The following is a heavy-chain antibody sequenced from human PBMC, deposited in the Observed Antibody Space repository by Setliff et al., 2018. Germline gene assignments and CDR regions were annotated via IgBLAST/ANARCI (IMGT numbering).Heavy chain of an antibody. CDR1: GYSISSGYY. V-gene: IGHV4-38-2*01. Sequence: PSETLSLTCAVSGYSISSGYYWGWIRQPPGKGLEWIGSIYHSGSTYYNPSLKSRVTTSVDTSKNQFSLKLSSVTAADTAVYYCARGETYYYGSSGYEGKYYFDYWGQGTLVTVSS. CDR2: IYHSGST. J-gene: IGHJ4*02. D-gene: IGHD3-22*01. CDR3: ARGETYYYGSSGYEGKYYFDY.